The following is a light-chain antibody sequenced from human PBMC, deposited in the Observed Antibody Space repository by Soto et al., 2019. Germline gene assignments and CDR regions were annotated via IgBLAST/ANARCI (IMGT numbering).Light chain of an antibody. Sequence: QSVLTQPASVSGSPGQSITISCTGTNSDVGGYNFVSWFQQHPAKAPKLLIYEVSTRPSGVSNRFSGSKSGNTASLTISGLQAEDEADYYCTSYTKTSPLVFGTGTKLTVL. J-gene: IGLJ1*01. CDR2: EVS. CDR3: TSYTKTSPLV. V-gene: IGLV2-14*01. CDR1: NSDVGGYNF.